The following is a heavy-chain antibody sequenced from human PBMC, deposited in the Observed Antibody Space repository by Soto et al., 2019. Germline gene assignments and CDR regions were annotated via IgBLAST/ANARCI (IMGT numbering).Heavy chain of an antibody. D-gene: IGHD6-19*01. V-gene: IGHV1-69*01. Sequence: QVQLAQSGAEVKKPGSSVKVSCKASGGTFSSYAISWVRQAPGQGLEWMGGIIPIFGTANYAQKFQGRVTITADESTSTAYMELSSLRSEDTAVYYCARAAYSSGWYNWFDPWGQGTLVTVSS. CDR1: GGTFSSYA. CDR3: ARAAYSSGWYNWFDP. CDR2: IIPIFGTA. J-gene: IGHJ5*02.